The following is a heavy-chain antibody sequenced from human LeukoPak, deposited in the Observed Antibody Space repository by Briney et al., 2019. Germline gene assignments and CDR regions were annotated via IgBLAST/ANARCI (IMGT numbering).Heavy chain of an antibody. CDR1: GGSISSYY. Sequence: PSETLSLTCTVSGGSISSYYWSWIRQPPGKGLEWIGYIYYSGSTNYNPSLKSRVTISVDTSKNQFSLKLSSVTAADTAVYYCARHSAVYDSSGYYYYYGMDVWGQGPRSPSP. V-gene: IGHV4-59*08. CDR2: IYYSGST. J-gene: IGHJ6*02. D-gene: IGHD3-22*01. CDR3: ARHSAVYDSSGYYYYYGMDV.